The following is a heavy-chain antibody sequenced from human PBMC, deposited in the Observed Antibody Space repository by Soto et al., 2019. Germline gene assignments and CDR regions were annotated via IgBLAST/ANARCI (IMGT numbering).Heavy chain of an antibody. D-gene: IGHD2-21*01. CDR3: ASARHIGP. CDR2: IKQDGSES. Sequence: GSLRLSCAASGFTFSNYWMSWVRQAPGKGLEWVANIKQDGSESNYADSVKGRFTISRDNAENSLYLQMTSLRAEDTAVYYCASARHIGPWGQGTLVTVSS. V-gene: IGHV3-7*01. CDR1: GFTFSNYW. J-gene: IGHJ5*02.